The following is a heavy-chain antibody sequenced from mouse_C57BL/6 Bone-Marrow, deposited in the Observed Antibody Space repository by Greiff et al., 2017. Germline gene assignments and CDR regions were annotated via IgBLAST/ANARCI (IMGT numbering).Heavy chain of an antibody. Sequence: QVQLQQSGAELVKPGASVKMSCKASGYTFTSYWLTWVKQRPGQGLEWIGDISPGSGSTNYNEKFKSKATLTVDTSSSTAYMQLSSLTSEDSAVYYGASRVEDDGYQFAYWGQGTLVTVSA. CDR3: ASRVEDDGYQFAY. J-gene: IGHJ3*01. D-gene: IGHD2-3*01. V-gene: IGHV1-55*01. CDR1: GYTFTSYW. CDR2: ISPGSGST.